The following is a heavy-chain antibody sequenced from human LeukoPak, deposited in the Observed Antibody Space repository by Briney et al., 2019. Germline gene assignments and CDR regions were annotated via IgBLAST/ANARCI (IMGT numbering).Heavy chain of an antibody. Sequence: SVKVSCKASGGTFSSYAISWVRQGPGQGLEWMGGIIPIFGTANYAQKFQGRVTITADKSASTAYMELSSLRSEDTAVYYCARESRCSGGSCYRFFDYWGQGTLVTVSS. CDR1: GGTFSSYA. V-gene: IGHV1-69*06. CDR2: IIPIFGTA. CDR3: ARESRCSGGSCYRFFDY. J-gene: IGHJ4*02. D-gene: IGHD2-15*01.